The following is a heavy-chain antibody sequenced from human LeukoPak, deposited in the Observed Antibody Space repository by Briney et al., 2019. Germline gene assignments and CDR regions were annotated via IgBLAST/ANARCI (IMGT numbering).Heavy chain of an antibody. CDR1: GGSINSGDYY. Sequence: SETLSLTCTVSGGSINSGDYYWSWIRQHPGEGLEWIRYIYYTGDTYYNASLKSRVTISLDKSKNHFSLNLSSVTAADTAVYYCVRGHCSTTTCYTVYFGYWGQGTLVTVSS. CDR3: VRGHCSTTTCYTVYFGY. D-gene: IGHD2-2*02. CDR2: IYYTGDT. J-gene: IGHJ4*02. V-gene: IGHV4-31*03.